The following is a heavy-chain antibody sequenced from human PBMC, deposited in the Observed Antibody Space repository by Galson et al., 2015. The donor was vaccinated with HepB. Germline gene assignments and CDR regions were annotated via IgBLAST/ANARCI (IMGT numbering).Heavy chain of an antibody. Sequence: SLRLSCAASGFTFSTYAMSWVRQAPGKGLEWVSVISGSGDSTYYADSVKGRFTISRDNSKNTLYLQMNSLRVEDTAVYYCAKAPSPRFGDSLQHFDYWGQGTLVTVSS. CDR2: ISGSGDST. CDR3: AKAPSPRFGDSLQHFDY. J-gene: IGHJ4*02. V-gene: IGHV3-23*01. CDR1: GFTFSTYA. D-gene: IGHD3-10*01.